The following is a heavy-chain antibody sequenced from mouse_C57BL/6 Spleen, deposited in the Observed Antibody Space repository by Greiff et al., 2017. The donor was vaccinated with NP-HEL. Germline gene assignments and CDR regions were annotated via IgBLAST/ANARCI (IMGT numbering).Heavy chain of an antibody. V-gene: IGHV1-52*01. D-gene: IGHD1-1*01. CDR2: IDPSDSET. CDR1: GYTFTSYW. Sequence: VQLQQPGAELVRPGSSVKLSCKASGYTFTSYWMHWVKQRPIQGLEWIGNIDPSDSETHYNQKFKDKATLTVDKSSSTAYMQLSSLTSEDSAVYYCAREGFTTVVAPGFAYWGQGTLVTVSA. CDR3: AREGFTTVVAPGFAY. J-gene: IGHJ3*01.